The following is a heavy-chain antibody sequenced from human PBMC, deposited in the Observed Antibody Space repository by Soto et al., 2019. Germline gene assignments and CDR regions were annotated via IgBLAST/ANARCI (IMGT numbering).Heavy chain of an antibody. Sequence: GASVKVSCKASGYTFTSYDINWVRQATGQGLEWMGWMNPNSGNTGYAQKFQGRVTMTRNTSISTAYMELSSLRSEDTAVYYCARARKITIFGVVISTYYYCGMDVWGQGTTVTVSS. CDR1: GYTFTSYD. J-gene: IGHJ6*02. CDR3: ARARKITIFGVVISTYYYCGMDV. CDR2: MNPNSGNT. D-gene: IGHD3-3*01. V-gene: IGHV1-8*01.